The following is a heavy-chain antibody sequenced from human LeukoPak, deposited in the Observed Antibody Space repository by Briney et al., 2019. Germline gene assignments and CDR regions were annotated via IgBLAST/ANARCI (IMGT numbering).Heavy chain of an antibody. J-gene: IGHJ4*02. Sequence: GGSLRLSCAASGFTFSNYSMNWVRQAPGKGLEWVSSVSSSSSYIYYADSVKGRFTISRDNAKNSLYLQMNSLRAEDTAVYYCARGLPVYDFWSGAIETGVYWGQGTLVTVSP. D-gene: IGHD3-3*01. CDR1: GFTFSNYS. V-gene: IGHV3-21*01. CDR2: VSSSSSYI. CDR3: ARGLPVYDFWSGAIETGVY.